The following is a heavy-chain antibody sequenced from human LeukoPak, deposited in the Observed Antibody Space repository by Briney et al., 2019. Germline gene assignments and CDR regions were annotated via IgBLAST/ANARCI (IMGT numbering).Heavy chain of an antibody. CDR3: ARDSLGYCSSTSCYSAPRLAP. Sequence: SETLSLTCTVSGGSISSHYWSWSRQPPRKGLEWIGYIYYSGSTNYNPSLKSRVTISVYTSKNQLSLKLSSVPAADTAVYYCARDSLGYCSSTSCYSAPRLAPWGQGPLVTVSS. CDR1: GGSISSHY. J-gene: IGHJ5*02. CDR2: IYYSGST. D-gene: IGHD2-2*01. V-gene: IGHV4-59*11.